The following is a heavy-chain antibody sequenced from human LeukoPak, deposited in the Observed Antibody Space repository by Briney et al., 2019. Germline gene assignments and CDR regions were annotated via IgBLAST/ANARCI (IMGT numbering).Heavy chain of an antibody. D-gene: IGHD3-22*01. CDR3: ARDDSSGYSDY. Sequence: GRSLRLSCAASGFTFSDYGIHWVRQAPGKGLEWVAVIWYDGSDKYYADSVKGRFTISRDNSKNTLYLQMNSLRAEDTAVYYCARDDSSGYSDYWGQGTLVTASS. V-gene: IGHV3-33*01. CDR1: GFTFSDYG. CDR2: IWYDGSDK. J-gene: IGHJ4*02.